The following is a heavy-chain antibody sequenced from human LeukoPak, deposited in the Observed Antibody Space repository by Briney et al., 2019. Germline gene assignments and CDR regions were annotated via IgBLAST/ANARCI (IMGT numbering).Heavy chain of an antibody. CDR3: ARGYGADSGFDS. CDR1: GITVSSNY. D-gene: IGHD4-23*01. Sequence: GGSLRLSCAVSGITVSSNYMSWVRQAPGKGLEWVSVIYRGGSAYYADSVKGRFTISRDNSRNTLYFQMSSLRAEDTAVYYCARGYGADSGFDSWGQGTLVTVSS. J-gene: IGHJ4*02. V-gene: IGHV3-66*01. CDR2: IYRGGSA.